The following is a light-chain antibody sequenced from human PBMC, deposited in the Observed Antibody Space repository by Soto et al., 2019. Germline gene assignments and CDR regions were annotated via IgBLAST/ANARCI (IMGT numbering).Light chain of an antibody. CDR3: QKYNSVPVW. J-gene: IGKJ1*01. CDR1: QDISNN. Sequence: DIQMTQSPSSLSASVGDRVTITCRTSQDISNNLAWYQQKPGKVPKLLIYGASTLQSGVPSRFSGSGSGTDFTLTISSLQPEDVATYYCQKYNSVPVWFGQGTKVEIK. V-gene: IGKV1-27*01. CDR2: GAS.